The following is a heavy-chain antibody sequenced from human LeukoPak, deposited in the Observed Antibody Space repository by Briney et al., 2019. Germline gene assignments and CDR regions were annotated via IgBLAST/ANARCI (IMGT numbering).Heavy chain of an antibody. D-gene: IGHD5-12*01. CDR2: IGWNGGSI. Sequence: GGSLRLSCAASGFTFDAYAMHWVRQAPGKGLEWVSGIGWNGGSIGYADSVKGRFTISRDNAKNSLYLQMSSLRVEDTALYYCAKDIPEYSGYPLGGFDVWGHGTMVTVSS. V-gene: IGHV3-9*01. J-gene: IGHJ3*01. CDR1: GFTFDAYA. CDR3: AKDIPEYSGYPLGGFDV.